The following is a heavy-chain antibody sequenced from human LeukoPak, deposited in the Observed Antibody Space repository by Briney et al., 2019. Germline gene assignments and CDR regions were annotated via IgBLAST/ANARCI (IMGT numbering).Heavy chain of an antibody. CDR3: VKVAVAGKVSFDY. CDR2: ISSNEGST. Sequence: GGSLRLSCSASGFTFSSYAMHWVRQAPGKGLEYVSAISSNEGSTYYADSVKGRFTISRDNSKNTLYLQMSSLRAEDTAVYYCVKVAVAGKVSFDYWGQGTLVTVSS. J-gene: IGHJ4*02. V-gene: IGHV3-64D*06. D-gene: IGHD6-19*01. CDR1: GFTFSSYA.